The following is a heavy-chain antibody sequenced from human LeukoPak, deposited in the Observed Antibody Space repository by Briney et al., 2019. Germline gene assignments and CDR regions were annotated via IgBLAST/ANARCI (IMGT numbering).Heavy chain of an antibody. Sequence: PGGSLRLSCAASGFTLSSYSMNWVRQAPGKGLEWVSSISSSSSYIYYADSVKGRFTISRDNAKNSLYLQMNSLRAEDTAVYYCARDPSNGDYFPRDYYMDVWGKGTTVTVSS. D-gene: IGHD4-17*01. V-gene: IGHV3-21*01. J-gene: IGHJ6*03. CDR1: GFTLSSYS. CDR2: ISSSSSYI. CDR3: ARDPSNGDYFPRDYYMDV.